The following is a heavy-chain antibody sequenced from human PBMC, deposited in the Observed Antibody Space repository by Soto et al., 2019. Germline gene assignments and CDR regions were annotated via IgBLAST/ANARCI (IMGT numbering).Heavy chain of an antibody. J-gene: IGHJ6*02. V-gene: IGHV1-69*06. Sequence: GASVKVSCKASGGTFSSYAISWVRQAPGQGLEWMGGIIPIFGTANYAQKFQGRVTITADKSTSTAYMELSSLRSEDTAVYYCASSYCSSTSCYPYYYYDGMDVWGQGTTVTVSS. CDR1: GGTFSSYA. CDR2: IIPIFGTA. D-gene: IGHD2-2*01. CDR3: ASSYCSSTSCYPYYYYDGMDV.